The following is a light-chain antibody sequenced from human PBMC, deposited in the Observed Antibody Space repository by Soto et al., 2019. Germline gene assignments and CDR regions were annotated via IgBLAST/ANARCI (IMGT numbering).Light chain of an antibody. Sequence: QSVLTQPPSASGTPGQRVTISCSGSNSNVGSNTVDWYQQLPGTAPKLLIYHNNQRPSGVPDRHSGSKSGTSASLAISGLQSEDEADYYCAAWDDSLNAVVFGGGTKLTVL. V-gene: IGLV1-44*01. CDR2: HNN. CDR3: AAWDDSLNAVV. J-gene: IGLJ2*01. CDR1: NSNVGSNT.